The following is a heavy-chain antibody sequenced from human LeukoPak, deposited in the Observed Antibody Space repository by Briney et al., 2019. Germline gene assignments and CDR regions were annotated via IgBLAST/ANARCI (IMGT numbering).Heavy chain of an antibody. CDR1: GYTFTSYD. Sequence: ASVKVSCKASGYTFTSYDINWVRQATGQGLEWMGWMNPNSGNTGYAQKFQGRVTMTRNTSISTAYMELSSLRSEDTAVYCCARAHYDILTGYLRRLSPAPIYFDYWGQGTLVTVSS. V-gene: IGHV1-8*01. CDR3: ARAHYDILTGYLRRLSPAPIYFDY. J-gene: IGHJ4*02. D-gene: IGHD3-9*01. CDR2: MNPNSGNT.